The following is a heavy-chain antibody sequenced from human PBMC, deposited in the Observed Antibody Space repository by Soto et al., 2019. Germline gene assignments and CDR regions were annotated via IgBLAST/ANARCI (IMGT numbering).Heavy chain of an antibody. Sequence: SETLSLTCAVSGYSISISNWWRWIRQPPGKGLEWIGYIYYSGTTYYNPSLKSRVTMSVDTSKNQFSLKLTSVTAVDTAVYYCARREIQGPIDYWGQGTLVTVSS. CDR3: ARREIQGPIDY. D-gene: IGHD1-26*01. CDR1: GYSISISNW. V-gene: IGHV4-28*01. CDR2: IYYSGTT. J-gene: IGHJ4*02.